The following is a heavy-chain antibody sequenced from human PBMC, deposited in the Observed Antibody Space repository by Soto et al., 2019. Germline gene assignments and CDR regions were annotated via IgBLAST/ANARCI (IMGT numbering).Heavy chain of an antibody. CDR1: GDSVSSNSAA. D-gene: IGHD2-2*01. V-gene: IGHV6-1*01. J-gene: IGHJ6*02. CDR3: ATGYCSSTSCFMGGHNYYGMDV. CDR2: TYYRSKWYN. Sequence: SQTLSLTCAISGDSVSSNSAAWNWIRQSPSRGLEWLGRTYYRSKWYNDYAVSVKSRITINPDTSKNQFSLQLNSVTPEDTAVYYCATGYCSSTSCFMGGHNYYGMDVCGQGTTVTVSS.